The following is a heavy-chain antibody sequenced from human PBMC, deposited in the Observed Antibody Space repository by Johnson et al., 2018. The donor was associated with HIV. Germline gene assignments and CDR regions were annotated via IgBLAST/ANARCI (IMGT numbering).Heavy chain of an antibody. CDR2: ISYDGSNK. V-gene: IGHV3-30-3*01. J-gene: IGHJ3*02. Sequence: QVQLVESGGGVVQPGRSLRLSCAASGFTFNSYAMHWVRQAPGRGLEWVAVISYDGSNKYYADSVKGRFTISRDNSKNTLYLQMNSLRAEDTALYYCARGRNNTGDGGAFDIWGQGTMVTVSS. CDR1: GFTFNSYA. D-gene: IGHD3-16*01. CDR3: ARGRNNTGDGGAFDI.